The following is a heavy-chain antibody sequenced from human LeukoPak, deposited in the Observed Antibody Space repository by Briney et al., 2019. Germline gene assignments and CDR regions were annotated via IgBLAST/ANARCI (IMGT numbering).Heavy chain of an antibody. CDR3: ARVRSVLTPGHASGWYELENYYYYMDV. D-gene: IGHD6-19*01. CDR1: GGTFSSYA. Sequence: GASVKVSCKASGGTFSSYAISWVRQAPGQGLEWMGRIIPILGIANYAQNFQGRATITADKSTSTAYMELSSLRSEDTAVYYCARVRSVLTPGHASGWYELENYYYYMDVWGKGTTVTVSS. CDR2: IIPILGIA. J-gene: IGHJ6*03. V-gene: IGHV1-69*04.